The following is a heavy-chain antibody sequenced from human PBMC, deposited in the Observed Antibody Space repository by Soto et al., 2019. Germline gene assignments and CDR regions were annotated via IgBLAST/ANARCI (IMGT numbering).Heavy chain of an antibody. CDR1: GGAISTYY. CDR2: IYSSGST. CDR3: ARGQRFSDWFDP. Sequence: ETLSLTCPVSGGAISTYYWTWIRQPAGKGLEWIGRIYSSGSTKYNPSLQSRVTMSLDTSNNQFSLRLTSATAADTAVYYCARGQRFSDWFDPWGQGTLVTVSS. J-gene: IGHJ5*02. D-gene: IGHD2-2*01. V-gene: IGHV4-4*07.